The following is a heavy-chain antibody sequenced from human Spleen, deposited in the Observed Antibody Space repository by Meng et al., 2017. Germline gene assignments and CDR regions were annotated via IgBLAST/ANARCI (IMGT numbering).Heavy chain of an antibody. V-gene: IGHV4-61*01. Sequence: QVRLQESGPGGVRPSETLSLTCTVSGGSVSSSSNYWSWIRQPPGKGLEWIGYIYHSGSTNYNPSLKSRVTISVDTSKNQFSLRLSSVTAADTAVYYCARVGESGDSLDSWGQGTLVTVSS. J-gene: IGHJ4*02. CDR1: GGSVSSSSNY. CDR2: IYHSGST. CDR3: ARVGESGDSLDS. D-gene: IGHD2-21*01.